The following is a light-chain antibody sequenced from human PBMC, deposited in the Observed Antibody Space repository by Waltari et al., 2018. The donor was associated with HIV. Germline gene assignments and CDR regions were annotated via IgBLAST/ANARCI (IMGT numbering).Light chain of an antibody. CDR2: DAS. CDR3: QQRSRKLT. J-gene: IGKJ4*01. CDR1: QSVSSY. Sequence: EIVLTQSPAPLSLSPGERATLFCRASQSVSSYLAWYQQKPGQAPRLLIYDASNRATGIPARFSGSGSGTDFTLTISSLEPEDFAVYYCQQRSRKLTFGGGTKVEVK. V-gene: IGKV3-11*01.